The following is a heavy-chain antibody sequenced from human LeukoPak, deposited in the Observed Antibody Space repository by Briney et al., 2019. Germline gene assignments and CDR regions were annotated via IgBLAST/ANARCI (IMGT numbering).Heavy chain of an antibody. Sequence: GGPLRLSCAASGFTFSDHYMDWVGQAPGKGLEWVGRTRNKANSYTTEYAASAKGRFTISRDDSKNSLYLQMNSLKTEDTAVYYCARGGGDGDYVDLGLDPWGQGTLVTVSS. D-gene: IGHD4-17*01. J-gene: IGHJ5*02. V-gene: IGHV3-72*01. CDR1: GFTFSDHY. CDR2: TRNKANSYTT. CDR3: ARGGGDGDYVDLGLDP.